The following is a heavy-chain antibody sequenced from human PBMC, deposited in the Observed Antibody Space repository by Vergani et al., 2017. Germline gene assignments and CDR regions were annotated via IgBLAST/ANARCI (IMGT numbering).Heavy chain of an antibody. CDR1: GFTFSSHA. D-gene: IGHD5-24*01. J-gene: IGHJ6*03. CDR2: ISTDGTKK. CDR3: AKAGSVASESLQYNFYMDV. V-gene: IGHV3-30*18. Sequence: QVQLVESGGGIVKPGRSLRLSWVASGFTFSSHAIHWARRAPGKGLEWVAVISTDGTKKYYGDSVKGRFTISRDNSKKTLVLQMNSLRTEDSAVYYCAKAGSVASESLQYNFYMDVWGKGTTVTVS.